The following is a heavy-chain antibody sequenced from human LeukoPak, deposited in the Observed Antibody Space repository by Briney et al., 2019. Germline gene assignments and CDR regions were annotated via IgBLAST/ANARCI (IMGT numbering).Heavy chain of an antibody. CDR1: GFTFSSYS. J-gene: IGHJ4*02. CDR2: ISSSSSTI. D-gene: IGHD6-13*01. Sequence: GGSLRLSCAASGFTFSSYSMNWVRQAPGKGLEWVSYISSSSSTIYYADSVKGRFTISRDNAKNSLYLQMNSLRAEDTAAYYCARGSIAAAGTRGGFDYWGQGTLVTVSS. CDR3: ARGSIAAAGTRGGFDY. V-gene: IGHV3-48*01.